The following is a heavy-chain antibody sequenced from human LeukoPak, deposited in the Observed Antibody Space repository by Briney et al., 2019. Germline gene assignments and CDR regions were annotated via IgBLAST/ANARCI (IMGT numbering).Heavy chain of an antibody. CDR1: GYTFTSYD. D-gene: IGHD1-7*01. CDR3: ARGINGTENYYYYGMDV. Sequence: ASVKVSCKASGYTFTSYDINWVRQATGQGLEWMGWMNPNSGNTGYAQKFQGRVTMTRNTSISTAYMELSSLRSEDTAVYYCARGINGTENYYYYGMDVWGQGTTVTVSS. J-gene: IGHJ6*02. CDR2: MNPNSGNT. V-gene: IGHV1-8*01.